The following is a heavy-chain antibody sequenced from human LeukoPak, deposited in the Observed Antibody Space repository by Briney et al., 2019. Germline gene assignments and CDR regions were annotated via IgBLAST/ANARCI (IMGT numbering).Heavy chain of an antibody. CDR3: ARDWTDIVVVPAARHFDY. D-gene: IGHD2-2*01. V-gene: IGHV3-48*04. Sequence: PAGGSLRLSCAASGFTFSSYSMNWVRQAPGKGLEWVSYISSSSSTIYYADFVKGRFTISRDNAKNSLYLQMNSLRAEDTAVYYCARDWTDIVVVPAARHFDYWGQGTLVTVSS. CDR2: ISSSSSTI. J-gene: IGHJ4*02. CDR1: GFTFSSYS.